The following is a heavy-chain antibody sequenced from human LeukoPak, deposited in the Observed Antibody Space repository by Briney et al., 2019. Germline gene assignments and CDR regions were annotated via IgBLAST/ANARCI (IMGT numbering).Heavy chain of an antibody. J-gene: IGHJ5*02. CDR3: ARDRVSGYYYPVGFDP. D-gene: IGHD3-22*01. CDR1: GYTFTGYF. CDR2: INPNSGGT. V-gene: IGHV1-2*02. Sequence: ASVKVSCKASGYTFTGYFMHWVRQAPGQGLEWMGWINPNSGGTNYAKKFQGRVTMTGDTSISTAYMELSSLRSEDTAVYYCARDRVSGYYYPVGFDPWGQGTLVTVSS.